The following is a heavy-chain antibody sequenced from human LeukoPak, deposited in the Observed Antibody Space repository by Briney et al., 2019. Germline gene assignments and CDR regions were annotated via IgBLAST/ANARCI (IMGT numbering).Heavy chain of an antibody. CDR2: IDPSDSYT. CDR3: TRLTDYNILTGYYSDY. D-gene: IGHD3-9*01. Sequence: GESLKISCKGSGYGFSNYWISWVRQMPGKGLEWMGRIDPSDSYTKYSPSFQGHVTMSTDKSMTTAYLQWSSLKASDTAMYYCTRLTDYNILTGYYSDYWGQGTLVTVSS. V-gene: IGHV5-10-1*01. J-gene: IGHJ4*02. CDR1: GYGFSNYW.